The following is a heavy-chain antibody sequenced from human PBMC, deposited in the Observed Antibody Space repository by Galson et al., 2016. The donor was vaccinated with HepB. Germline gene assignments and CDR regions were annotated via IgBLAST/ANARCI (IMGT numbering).Heavy chain of an antibody. D-gene: IGHD6-25*01. CDR3: ATASALYYFSF. CDR1: VYTLNDIS. CDR2: FDPEVGDT. V-gene: IGHV1-24*01. J-gene: IGHJ4*02. Sequence: SCKVSVYTLNDISLHWVRQAPGKGLEWMGGFDPEVGDTIYAQKFRGRVTLTEDTSTDTAYMELSSLRSEDTAVYYCATASALYYFSFWGQGTLVTVSS.